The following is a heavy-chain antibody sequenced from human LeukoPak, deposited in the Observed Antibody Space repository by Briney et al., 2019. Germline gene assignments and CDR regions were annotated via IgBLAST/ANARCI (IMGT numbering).Heavy chain of an antibody. Sequence: ASVKVSCKASGGTFSSYAISWVRQAPGQGLEWMGRIIPIFGTANYAQKFQGRVTITTDESTSTAYMELSSLRSEDTAVYYCARDRYGSSWTSPFDPWGQGTLVTVSS. D-gene: IGHD6-13*01. CDR2: IIPIFGTA. J-gene: IGHJ5*02. V-gene: IGHV1-69*05. CDR1: GGTFSSYA. CDR3: ARDRYGSSWTSPFDP.